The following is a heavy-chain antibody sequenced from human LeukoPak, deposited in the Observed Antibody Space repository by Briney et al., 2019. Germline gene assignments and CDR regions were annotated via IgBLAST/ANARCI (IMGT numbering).Heavy chain of an antibody. J-gene: IGHJ4*02. CDR2: IYYSGST. D-gene: IGHD6-13*01. CDR3: ARGLVYSSSPDYFDH. CDR1: GYSISSGYY. Sequence: SETLSLTCAVSGYSISSGYYWSWIRQPPGKGLEWIGYIYYSGSTNYTHSLKSRVTISVDTSKNQFSLKLNSVSAADTAVYYCARGLVYSSSPDYFDHWGQGTLVTVSS. V-gene: IGHV4-61*01.